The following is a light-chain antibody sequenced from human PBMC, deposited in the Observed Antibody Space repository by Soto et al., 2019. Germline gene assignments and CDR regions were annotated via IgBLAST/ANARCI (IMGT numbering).Light chain of an antibody. J-gene: IGKJ1*01. CDR2: KAS. V-gene: IGKV1-5*03. CDR1: QSISNW. Sequence: DTPICQSPSTVSGSVGDRVTIAFRASQSISNWLAWHQQKPGKAPNLLIYKASTLQSGVPSRFSGSGSGTEFTLTINSLQPDDFATYYCHQYDGYSSFGQGTKVDIK. CDR3: HQYDGYSS.